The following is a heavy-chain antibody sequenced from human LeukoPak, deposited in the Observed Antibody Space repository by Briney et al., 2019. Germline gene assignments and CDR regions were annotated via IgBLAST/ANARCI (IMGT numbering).Heavy chain of an antibody. CDR1: GYTFTSYG. CDR3: ARAGGVVVPAAIFDY. D-gene: IGHD2-2*01. CDR2: ISAYNGNT. J-gene: IGHJ4*02. V-gene: IGHV1-18*04. Sequence: GASVKVSCKASGYTFTSYGIRWVRQAPGQGLEWMGWISAYNGNTNYAQKLQGRVTMTTDTSTSTAYMELRSLRSDDTAVYYCARAGGVVVPAAIFDYWGQGTLVTVSS.